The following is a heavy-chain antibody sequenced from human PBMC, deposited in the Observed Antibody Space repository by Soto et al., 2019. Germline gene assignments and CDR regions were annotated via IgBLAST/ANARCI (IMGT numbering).Heavy chain of an antibody. D-gene: IGHD6-19*01. CDR1: GYTFSGHW. V-gene: IGHV5-10-1*01. CDR3: ARHGAAIWLGY. CDR2: IDPSDSYI. J-gene: IGHJ4*02. Sequence: PGESLKISCKTSGYTFSGHWISWVRQVPGKGLQWMGNIDPSDSYINYNPAFRGHVTFSVDKSNSTAYLHWRSLGPSDTARYYCARHGAAIWLGYWGQGTLVTVSS.